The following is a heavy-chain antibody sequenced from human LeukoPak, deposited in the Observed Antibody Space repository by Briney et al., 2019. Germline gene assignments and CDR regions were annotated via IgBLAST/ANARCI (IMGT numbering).Heavy chain of an antibody. D-gene: IGHD6-19*01. CDR2: IRYDGGNK. Sequence: TGGSLRLSCAASGFTFSSYGMHWVRQAPGKGLEWMTFIRYDGGNKYYADSVKGRFTISRDNSKNTLYLQMNSLRAEDTAMYYCVAIAVAGQFYWGQGTLVTVSS. J-gene: IGHJ4*02. CDR1: GFTFSSYG. V-gene: IGHV3-30*02. CDR3: VAIAVAGQFY.